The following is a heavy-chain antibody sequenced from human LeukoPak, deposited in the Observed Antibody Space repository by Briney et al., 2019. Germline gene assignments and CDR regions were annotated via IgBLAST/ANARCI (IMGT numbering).Heavy chain of an antibody. CDR2: INPITGGT. CDR3: ATLGEDKTDTPFDY. Sequence: ASVKVSCKASGGTFSSYATSWVRQAPGQGLEWMGRINPITGGTDYAQKFQGKVSMTRDTSISTAYMELNRLRSDDTAVYYCATLGEDKTDTPFDYWGQGTLVTVSS. J-gene: IGHJ4*02. CDR1: GGTFSSYA. V-gene: IGHV1-2*06. D-gene: IGHD3-16*01.